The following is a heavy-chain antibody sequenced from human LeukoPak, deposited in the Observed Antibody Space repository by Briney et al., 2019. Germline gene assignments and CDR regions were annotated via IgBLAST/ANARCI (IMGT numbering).Heavy chain of an antibody. J-gene: IGHJ5*02. CDR2: IYYSGST. CDR1: GGSISSYY. V-gene: IGHV4-59*01. Sequence: SETLSLTCTVSGGSISSYYWSWIRQPPVKGLEWIGYIYYSGSTNYNPSLKSRVAISVDTSKNQFSLKLSSVTAADTAVYYCAREGPRYQGGWFDPWGQGTLVTVSS. CDR3: AREGPRYQGGWFDP. D-gene: IGHD2-15*01.